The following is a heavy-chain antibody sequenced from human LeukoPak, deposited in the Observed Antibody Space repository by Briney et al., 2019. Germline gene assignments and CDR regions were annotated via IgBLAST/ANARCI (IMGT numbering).Heavy chain of an antibody. V-gene: IGHV1-18*01. D-gene: IGHD6-19*01. CDR1: GYTFTSYD. CDR3: ARGVALQPSIAVAALLDY. CDR2: ISAYNGNT. Sequence: ASVKVSCKASGYTFTSYDINWVRQATGQGLEWMGWISAYNGNTNYAQKLQGRVTMTTDTSTSTAYMELRSLRSDDTAVYYCARGVALQPSIAVAALLDYWGQGTLVTVSS. J-gene: IGHJ4*02.